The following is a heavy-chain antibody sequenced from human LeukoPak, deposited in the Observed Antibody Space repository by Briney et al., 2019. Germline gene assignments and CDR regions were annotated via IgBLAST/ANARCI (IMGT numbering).Heavy chain of an antibody. J-gene: IGHJ3*01. D-gene: IGHD4-17*01. CDR2: IGGSGSNT. CDR3: GRDPNGDYVGAFEF. Sequence: GGSLRVSCEASEFPFSAYAMTWVRLTPGKGLEWVSSIGGSGSNTNYADSVRGRFTISRDNSKNTLYLQMNSLRAEDTAVYYCGRDPNGDYVGAFEFWGQGTLVSVSS. CDR1: EFPFSAYA. V-gene: IGHV3-23*01.